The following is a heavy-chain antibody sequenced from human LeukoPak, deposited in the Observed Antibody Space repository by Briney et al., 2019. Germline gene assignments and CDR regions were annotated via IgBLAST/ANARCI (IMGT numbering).Heavy chain of an antibody. Sequence: GGSLRLSCTTSGITFSNYWMHWVRQAPGKGLVWVSHIIQDGSVTSYADSVKGRFTISRDNAKNTVYLQMNSLRAEDTAVYYCATDAYRGLGYWGQGTLVTVSS. CDR1: GITFSNYW. V-gene: IGHV3-74*01. J-gene: IGHJ4*02. CDR3: ATDAYRGLGY. CDR2: IIQDGSVT. D-gene: IGHD5-24*01.